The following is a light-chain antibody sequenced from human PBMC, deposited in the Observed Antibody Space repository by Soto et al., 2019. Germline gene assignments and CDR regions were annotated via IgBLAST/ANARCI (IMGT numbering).Light chain of an antibody. CDR1: QDIFNY. Sequence: DIQMTQSPSSVSASVGDRVTITCRASQDIFNYLAWYQQKPGKAPNLLIYAASSLRSGVPSKFSGSGSGTDFTLTISSLQPEDAATYYCQQSYNTPSFGQGTRLEI. J-gene: IGKJ5*01. CDR2: AAS. V-gene: IGKV1-12*01. CDR3: QQSYNTPS.